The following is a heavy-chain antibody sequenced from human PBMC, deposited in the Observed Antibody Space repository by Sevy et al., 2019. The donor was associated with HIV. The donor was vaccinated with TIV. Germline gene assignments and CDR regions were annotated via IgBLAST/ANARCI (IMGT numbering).Heavy chain of an antibody. CDR3: AKDMVDCSGGTCYSGAVSPFES. J-gene: IGHJ4*02. D-gene: IGHD2-15*01. CDR1: GFIFNNYD. V-gene: IGHV3-30*18. Sequence: GGSLRLSCAASGFIFNNYDMYWIRQAPGKGLEWVATVSYDGADKDYADIVKGRFTISRDSSRRMLYLQMSSLRPEDTGVYFCAKDMVDCSGGTCYSGAVSPFESWGQGTLVTVS. CDR2: VSYDGADK.